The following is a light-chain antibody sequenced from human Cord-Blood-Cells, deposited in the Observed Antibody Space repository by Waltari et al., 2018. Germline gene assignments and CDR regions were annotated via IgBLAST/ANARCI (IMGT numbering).Light chain of an antibody. CDR2: EVS. V-gene: IGLV2-8*01. Sequence: QSALTQPPSASGSPGQSVTISCTGTSSDVGGYNYVSWYQQHPGKAPKLMIYEVSKLPSGVPDRFSGSKSSNTASLTVSGLQAEEEADYYCSSYAGSNNLVFGGGTKLTVL. CDR3: SSYAGSNNLV. CDR1: SSDVGGYNY. J-gene: IGLJ2*01.